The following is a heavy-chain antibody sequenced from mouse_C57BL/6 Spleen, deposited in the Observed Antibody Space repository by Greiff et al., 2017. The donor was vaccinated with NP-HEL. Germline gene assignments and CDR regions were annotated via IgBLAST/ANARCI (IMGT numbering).Heavy chain of an antibody. V-gene: IGHV1-61*01. CDR3: ASRNWDGFDY. CDR1: GYTFTSYW. CDR2: IYPSDSET. J-gene: IGHJ2*01. D-gene: IGHD4-1*01. Sequence: QVQLKQPGAELVRPGSSVKLSCKASGYTFTSYWMDWVKQRPGQGLEWIGNIYPSDSETHYNQKFKDKATLTVDKSSSTAYMQLSSLTSEDSAVYYCASRNWDGFDYWGQGTTLTVSS.